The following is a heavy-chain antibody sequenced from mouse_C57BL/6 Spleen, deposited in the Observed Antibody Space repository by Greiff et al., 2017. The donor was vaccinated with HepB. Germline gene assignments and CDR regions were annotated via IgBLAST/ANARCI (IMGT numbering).Heavy chain of an antibody. CDR1: GYTFTDYE. J-gene: IGHJ4*01. Sequence: VQLQQSGAELVRPGASVTLSCKASGYTFTDYEMHWVKQTPVHGLEWIGAIDPETGGTAYNQKFKGKAILTADKSSSTAYMELRSLTSEDSAVYYCTRECIYYAMDYWGQGTSVTVSS. CDR3: TRECIYYAMDY. V-gene: IGHV1-15*01. CDR2: IDPETGGT.